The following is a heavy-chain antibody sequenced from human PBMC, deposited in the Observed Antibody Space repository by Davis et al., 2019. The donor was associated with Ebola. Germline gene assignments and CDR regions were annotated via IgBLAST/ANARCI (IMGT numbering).Heavy chain of an antibody. Sequence: SVKVSCKASGGTFSSYSFSWVRQAPGQGLEWMGMIIPMLSVAHYAQTFQGRVTISADKSTSTAYMELHSLTSEDTAVYFCATGLVLWGQGTLVTVSS. V-gene: IGHV1-69*02. J-gene: IGHJ4*02. D-gene: IGHD3/OR15-3a*01. CDR1: GGTFSSYS. CDR2: IIPMLSVA. CDR3: ATGLVL.